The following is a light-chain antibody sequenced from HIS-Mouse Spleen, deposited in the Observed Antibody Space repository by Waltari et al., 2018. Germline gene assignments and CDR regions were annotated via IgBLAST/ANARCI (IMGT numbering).Light chain of an antibody. Sequence: DIQMTQSPSSLSASVGDRVTITCQASQDISNYLNWYQQKPGKAPKLLIYDASNLETGVPSRFSGSGSGTDFTVTISSLQPEDIATYYCQQYDNLPIFTFGPGTKVDIK. J-gene: IGKJ3*01. CDR2: DAS. CDR1: QDISNY. CDR3: QQYDNLPIFT. V-gene: IGKV1-33*01.